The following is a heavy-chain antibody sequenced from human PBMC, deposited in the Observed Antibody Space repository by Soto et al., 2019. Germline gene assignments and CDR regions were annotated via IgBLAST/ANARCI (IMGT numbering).Heavy chain of an antibody. D-gene: IGHD5-12*01. CDR3: AREGSGHDYFDY. V-gene: IGHV3-48*03. Sequence: EVRLVESGGGLVQPGGSLRLSCAASGFRFSSYEMNWVRQAPGKGLELVSYIPSSGSTIYYADSVKGRFTISRDNAKNSLYLQMNSLRAEDTAVYYCAREGSGHDYFDYWGQGTLVTVSS. CDR2: IPSSGSTI. J-gene: IGHJ4*02. CDR1: GFRFSSYE.